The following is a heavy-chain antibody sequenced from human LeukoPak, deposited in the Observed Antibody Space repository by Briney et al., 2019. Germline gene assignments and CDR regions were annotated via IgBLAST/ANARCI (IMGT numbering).Heavy chain of an antibody. CDR1: GGSISSQY. J-gene: IGHJ4*02. CDR3: TRRGRNNWGEGNDY. D-gene: IGHD1-1*01. Sequence: SETLSLTCTVSGGSISSQYWSLIRQPPGKGLEWIGYIYYSGITKYSPSLKSRVTISVDTSKSQFSLKLSSVTAADTAVYYCTRRGRNNWGEGNDYWGQGTLVTVSS. CDR2: IYYSGIT. V-gene: IGHV4-59*08.